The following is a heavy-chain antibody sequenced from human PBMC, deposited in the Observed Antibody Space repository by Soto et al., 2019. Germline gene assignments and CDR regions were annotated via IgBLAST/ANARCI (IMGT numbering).Heavy chain of an antibody. CDR3: AREYGGSRVFDY. CDR2: INPSADTT. V-gene: IGHV1-46*01. J-gene: IGHJ4*02. CDR1: GYSFTNYF. D-gene: IGHD1-26*01. Sequence: QVQLVQSGAEVNKPGASVKVSCKTSGYSFTNYFIHWVRQAPGQGLEWMGIINPSADTTNYAHKFQGRVTVTRDKSPSTVYMELRSLRSEDTAVYFCAREYGGSRVFDYWGQGTLVTVSS.